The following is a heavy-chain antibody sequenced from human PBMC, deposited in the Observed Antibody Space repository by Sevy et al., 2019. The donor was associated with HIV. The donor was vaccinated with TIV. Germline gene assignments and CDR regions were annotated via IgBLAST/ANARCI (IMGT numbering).Heavy chain of an antibody. D-gene: IGHD6-19*01. CDR3: ARGGIAVAGTRGNFFDY. J-gene: IGHJ4*02. CDR1: GFTFSSYS. Sequence: GGSLRLSCAASGFTFSSYSMNWVRQAPGKGLEWVSSISSSSSYIHYADSVKGRFTISRDNAKNSLYLQMNSLRAEDTAVYYCARGGIAVAGTRGNFFDYWGQGTLVTVSS. CDR2: ISSSSSYI. V-gene: IGHV3-21*01.